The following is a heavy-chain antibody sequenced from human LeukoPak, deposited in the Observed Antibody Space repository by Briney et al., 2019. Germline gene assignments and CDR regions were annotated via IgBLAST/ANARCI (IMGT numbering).Heavy chain of an antibody. CDR1: GFTFSSYA. CDR2: ISGSGGST. V-gene: IGHV3-23*01. Sequence: PGGSLRLSCAASGFTFSSYAMSWVRQAPGKGLEWVSAISGSGGSTYYADSVKGRFTISRDNSKNTLYLQMNSLRAEDTAVYYCANDDSTSPTVGVLQPFDYWGQGTLVTVSS. J-gene: IGHJ4*02. D-gene: IGHD3-22*01. CDR3: ANDDSTSPTVGVLQPFDY.